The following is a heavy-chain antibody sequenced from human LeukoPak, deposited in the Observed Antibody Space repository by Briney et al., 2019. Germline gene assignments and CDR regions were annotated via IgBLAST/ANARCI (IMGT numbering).Heavy chain of an antibody. CDR1: GGSISSSSYY. V-gene: IGHV4-39*07. J-gene: IGHJ6*02. Sequence: TSETLSLTCTVSGGSISSSSYYWGWIRQPPGKGLEWIGSIYYSGSTYYNPSLKSRVTISVDTSKNQFSLKLSSVTAADTAVYYCARDLENCSSTSCYPTGRSYYYYGMDVWGQGTTVTVSS. CDR2: IYYSGST. D-gene: IGHD2-2*01. CDR3: ARDLENCSSTSCYPTGRSYYYYGMDV.